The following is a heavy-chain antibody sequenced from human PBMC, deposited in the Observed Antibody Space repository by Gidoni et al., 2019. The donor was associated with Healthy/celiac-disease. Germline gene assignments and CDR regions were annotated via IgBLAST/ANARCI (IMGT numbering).Heavy chain of an antibody. CDR1: GLTFRSYE. V-gene: IGHV3-30*18. Sequence: QVQLVESGGDVVLPGRSLRLSCAASGLTFRSYEMHWVRQAPGKGLEWGAVISYDGSNKYYADSVKGRFTISRDNSKNTLYLQMNSLRAEDTAVYYCAKDHYYDSSGLVDYWGQGTLVTVSS. CDR2: ISYDGSNK. D-gene: IGHD3-22*01. J-gene: IGHJ4*02. CDR3: AKDHYYDSSGLVDY.